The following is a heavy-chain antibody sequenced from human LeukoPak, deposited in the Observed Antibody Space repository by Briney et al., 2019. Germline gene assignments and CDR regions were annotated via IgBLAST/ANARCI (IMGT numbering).Heavy chain of an antibody. CDR2: ISGRGGNT. D-gene: IGHD6-13*01. V-gene: IGHV3-23*01. J-gene: IGHJ1*01. CDR1: GFTFSGYA. CDR3: AKDPAAAGTAEYFQH. Sequence: PGGSLRLSCAASGFTFSGYAMSWVRQAPGKGLEWVSTISGRGGNTYSADSVKGRFTISRDNSKNTLYLHMSSLRAEDTAVYYCAKDPAAAGTAEYFQHWGQGTLVTVS.